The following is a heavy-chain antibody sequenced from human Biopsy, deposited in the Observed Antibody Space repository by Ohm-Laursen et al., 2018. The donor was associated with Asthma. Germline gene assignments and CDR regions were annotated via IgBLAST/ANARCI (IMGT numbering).Heavy chain of an antibody. V-gene: IGHV1-69*01. CDR1: GGTFSNFA. Sequence: SSVKVSCKAPGGTFSNFAISWVRQAPGQGLEWLGGIMTVFGTTNYAQKFQGRVTITADESTSTAYMEVTSLRSGDTAIYYCARCQVGYSSDWSLLLKKIYYSGMDVWGQGTAVTVSS. CDR2: IMTVFGTT. CDR3: ARCQVGYSSDWSLLLKKIYYSGMDV. D-gene: IGHD6-19*01. J-gene: IGHJ6*02.